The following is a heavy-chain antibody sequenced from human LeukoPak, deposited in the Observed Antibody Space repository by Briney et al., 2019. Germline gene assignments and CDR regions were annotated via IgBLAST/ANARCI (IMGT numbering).Heavy chain of an antibody. CDR2: ISSSSSYI. J-gene: IGHJ4*02. Sequence: PGTSLSLYCAVSGFTLTTYGMHWVPQAPGKGLEWVSSISSSSSYIYYAGSVKGRFTISRDNAKNSLYLPMNSLRAEDTAVYYCARRAGAYSHPYDYWGQGTLVTVSS. D-gene: IGHD4/OR15-4a*01. CDR1: GFTLTTYG. V-gene: IGHV3-21*01. CDR3: ARRAGAYSHPYDY.